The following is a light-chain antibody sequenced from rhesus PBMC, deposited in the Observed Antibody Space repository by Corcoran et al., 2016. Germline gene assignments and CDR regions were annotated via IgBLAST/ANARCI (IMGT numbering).Light chain of an antibody. J-gene: IGKJ3*01. Sequence: DIQMTQSPSSLSASVGDKVTITCRGSQGISRWLAWDQQKPGKAPKLLIYKASNLQSGVPSRFIGSGSGTDFTLTISSLQPEDFASYYCLQYDSRPFTFGPGTKLEIK. V-gene: IGKV1-21*01. CDR2: KAS. CDR1: QGISRW. CDR3: LQYDSRPFT.